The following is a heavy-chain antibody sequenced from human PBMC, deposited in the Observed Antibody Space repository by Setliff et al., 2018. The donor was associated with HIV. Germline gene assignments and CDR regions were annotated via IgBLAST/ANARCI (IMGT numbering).Heavy chain of an antibody. CDR3: ARVALHCSSTSCFAGDYYYYMDV. CDR2: IYTSGST. D-gene: IGHD2-2*01. V-gene: IGHV4-61*09. Sequence: PSETLSLTCTASGGSISSSSYYWSWIRQPAGKGLEWIGHIYTSGSTNYNSSLKSRVTISVDTSKNQFSLKLSSVTAADTAVYYCARVALHCSSTSCFAGDYYYYMDVWGKGTTVTVSS. CDR1: GGSISSSSYY. J-gene: IGHJ6*03.